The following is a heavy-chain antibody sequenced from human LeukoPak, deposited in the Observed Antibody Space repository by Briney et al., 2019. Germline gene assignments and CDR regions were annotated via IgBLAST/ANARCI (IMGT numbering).Heavy chain of an antibody. Sequence: SETLSLTCTVSGYSISSGYYWGWIRQPPGKGLEWIGSIYHSGSTYYNPSLKSRVTISVDTSKNQFSLKLSSVTAADTAVYYCARYLDSSGYGLAYYFDYWGQGTLVTVSS. V-gene: IGHV4-38-2*02. CDR3: ARYLDSSGYGLAYYFDY. D-gene: IGHD3-22*01. CDR2: IYHSGST. J-gene: IGHJ4*02. CDR1: GYSISSGYY.